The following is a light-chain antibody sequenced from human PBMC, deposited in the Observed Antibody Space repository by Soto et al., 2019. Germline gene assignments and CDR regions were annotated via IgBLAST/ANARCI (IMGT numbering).Light chain of an antibody. J-gene: IGKJ1*01. CDR1: QSVSSSY. CDR2: GAS. V-gene: IGKV3-20*01. Sequence: IVLTQSQGTLSLSPGERATLSCRASQSVSSSYLAWYQQKPGQAPRLLIYGASSRATGIPDRFSGSGSGTDFTLSISRLEPEDFAVYYCQQYGSSPTWTFGQGTNV. CDR3: QQYGSSPTWT.